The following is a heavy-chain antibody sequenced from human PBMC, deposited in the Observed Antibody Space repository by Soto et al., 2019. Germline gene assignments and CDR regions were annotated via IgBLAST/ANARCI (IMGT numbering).Heavy chain of an antibody. J-gene: IGHJ4*02. V-gene: IGHV3-33*01. D-gene: IGHD3-9*01. Sequence: PGGSLRLSCAASGFTFSSYGMHWVRQAPGKGLEWVAVIWYDGSNKYYADSVKGRFTISRDNSKNTLYLQMNSLRAEDTAVYFCARDLTGYYMIDYWGQGALVTVSS. CDR1: GFTFSSYG. CDR3: ARDLTGYYMIDY. CDR2: IWYDGSNK.